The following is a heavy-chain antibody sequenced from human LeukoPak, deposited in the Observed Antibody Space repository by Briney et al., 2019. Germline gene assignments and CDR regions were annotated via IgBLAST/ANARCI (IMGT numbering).Heavy chain of an antibody. CDR3: ARWGIEVAALDY. CDR2: IYSGGST. V-gene: IGHV3-53*01. CDR1: GFTVSNNY. D-gene: IGHD6-19*01. J-gene: IGHJ4*02. Sequence: PGGSLRLSCAASGFTVSNNYMSWVRQAPGKGLAGVSVIYSGGSTYYADSVKGRFTISRDNSKNTLFLQMTSLRAEDTAVYYCARWGIEVAALDYWGQGTLVTVSS.